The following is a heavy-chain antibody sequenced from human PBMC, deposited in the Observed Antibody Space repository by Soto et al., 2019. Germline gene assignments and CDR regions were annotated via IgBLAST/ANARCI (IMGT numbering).Heavy chain of an antibody. CDR1: GFNFNDAW. V-gene: IGHV3-15*01. J-gene: IGHJ4*02. Sequence: EVQLVESGGGLVKPGGSLRLSCAASGFNFNDAWMSWVRQAPGKGLEWVGRVKSKADGGTTDYAAPVNGRFIVSRDDLQNRLYLEMSSLRSEDSGVYFCTTRGGHWGQGALVTVSS. CDR3: TTRGGH. CDR2: VKSKADGGTT.